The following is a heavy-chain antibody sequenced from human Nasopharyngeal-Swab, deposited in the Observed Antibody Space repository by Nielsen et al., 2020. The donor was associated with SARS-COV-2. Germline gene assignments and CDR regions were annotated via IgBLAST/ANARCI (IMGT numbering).Heavy chain of an antibody. D-gene: IGHD2-2*01. Sequence: ASVKVSCKASGYTLSSYDINWVRQATGQGLEWMGWVNPNSGDTGYAPNFQGRVTITRDTSISTVYMELSSLRSEDTAVYYCRVVPAAMWYYYYGMDVWGQGTTVTVSS. CDR2: VNPNSGDT. CDR3: RVVPAAMWYYYYGMDV. V-gene: IGHV1-8*03. J-gene: IGHJ6*02. CDR1: GYTLSSYD.